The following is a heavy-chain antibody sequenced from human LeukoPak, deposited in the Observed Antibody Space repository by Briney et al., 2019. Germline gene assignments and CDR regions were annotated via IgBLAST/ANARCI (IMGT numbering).Heavy chain of an antibody. J-gene: IGHJ4*02. D-gene: IGHD5-24*01. V-gene: IGHV4-59*08. CDR2: IFGTGST. Sequence: SETLSLTCTVSGGSIRSYCWSWIRQPPGKGLEWIGYIFGTGSTKYNPSLKSRVTMSLDTSKNQSSLELRSVTAADTAVYYCARQGVEMTTISHVDYWGQGSLVTVSS. CDR1: GGSIRSYC. CDR3: ARQGVEMTTISHVDY.